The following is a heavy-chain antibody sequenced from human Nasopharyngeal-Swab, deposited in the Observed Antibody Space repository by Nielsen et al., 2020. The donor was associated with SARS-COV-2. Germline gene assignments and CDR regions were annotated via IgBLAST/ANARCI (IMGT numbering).Heavy chain of an antibody. CDR3: AKDSGAGFCSGGTCFPTNH. D-gene: IGHD2-15*01. Sequence: GGSLRLSCAASGFTFTSYAINWVRQAPGKGLEWVSGISGSGDNTYYADSVRGRFIISSDTSKNTLYLQMNSLRAEDTALYYCAKDSGAGFCSGGTCFPTNHWGQGTLVTVSS. CDR1: GFTFTSYA. CDR2: ISGSGDNT. V-gene: IGHV3-23*01. J-gene: IGHJ5*02.